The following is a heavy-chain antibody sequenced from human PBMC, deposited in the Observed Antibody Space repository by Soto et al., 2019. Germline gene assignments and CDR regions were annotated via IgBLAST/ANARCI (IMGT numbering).Heavy chain of an antibody. J-gene: IGHJ6*02. CDR1: GFTFSSYA. CDR3: AKEGVGQWLYYYYYGMDV. V-gene: IGHV3-23*01. Sequence: EVQLLESGGGLVQPGGSLRLSCAASGFTFSSYAMSWVRQAPGKGLEWVSAISGSGGSTYYADSVKGRFTISRDNSKNTLYLQMNSLRAEDTAVYYCAKEGVGQWLYYYYYGMDVWGQGTTVTVSS. D-gene: IGHD6-19*01. CDR2: ISGSGGST.